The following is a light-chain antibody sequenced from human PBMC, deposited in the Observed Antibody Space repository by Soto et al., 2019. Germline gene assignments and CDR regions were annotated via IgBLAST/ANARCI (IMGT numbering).Light chain of an antibody. Sequence: DIQITQSPSTLSASVGDRVTITCRASQSISGYLNWYQQKPGKAPKLLIYGASNLQSGVPSRFSGSGSGTDSTLTINSLQPEDFGTYYCQQSYSIRSWTFGQGTKVDI. CDR2: GAS. J-gene: IGKJ1*01. CDR1: QSISGY. CDR3: QQSYSIRSWT. V-gene: IGKV1-39*01.